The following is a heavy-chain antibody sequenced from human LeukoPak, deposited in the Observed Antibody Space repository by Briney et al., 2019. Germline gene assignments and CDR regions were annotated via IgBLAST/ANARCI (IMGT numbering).Heavy chain of an antibody. V-gene: IGHV3-74*01. J-gene: IGHJ6*02. CDR2: IQSDGSST. CDR3: ARGYAGLDV. Sequence: PGGSLRLSCAASGFTFSRYRMHWVRHAPGKGLVWVSRIQSDGSSTSHADSVKGRFTISRDNAKNTLYLQMNSLRAEDTAVYYCARGYAGLDVWGQGTTVTVSS. D-gene: IGHD3-16*01. CDR1: GFTFSRYR.